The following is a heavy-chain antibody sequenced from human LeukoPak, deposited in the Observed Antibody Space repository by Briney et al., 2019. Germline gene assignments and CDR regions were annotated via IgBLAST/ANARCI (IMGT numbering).Heavy chain of an antibody. CDR2: IYYSGST. CDR3: ASSRDPSAFDI. J-gene: IGHJ3*02. CDR1: GGSFSGYY. Sequence: SETLSLTCAVYGGSFSGYYWSWIRQPPGKGLEWIGYIYYSGSTNYNPSLKSRVTISVDTSKNQFSLKLSSVTAADTAVYYCASSRDPSAFDIWGQGTMVTVSS. V-gene: IGHV4-59*01.